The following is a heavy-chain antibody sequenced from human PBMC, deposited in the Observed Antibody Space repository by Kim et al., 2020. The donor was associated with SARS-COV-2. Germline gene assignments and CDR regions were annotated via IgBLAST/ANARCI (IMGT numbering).Heavy chain of an antibody. CDR3: ARDGKPENVWSGYRSGTHYYYYYYMDV. CDR2: ISAYNGNT. CDR1: GYTFTSYG. Sequence: ASVKVSCKASGYTFTSYGISWVRQAPGQGLEWMGWISAYNGNTNYAQKLQGRVTMTTDTSTSTAYMELRSLRSDDTAVYYCARDGKPENVWSGYRSGTHYYYYYYMDVWGKGTTVTVSS. D-gene: IGHD3-3*01. J-gene: IGHJ6*03. V-gene: IGHV1-18*01.